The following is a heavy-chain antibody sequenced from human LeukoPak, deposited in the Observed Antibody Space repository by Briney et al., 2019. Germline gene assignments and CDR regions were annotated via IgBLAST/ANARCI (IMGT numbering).Heavy chain of an antibody. Sequence: PGRSLRLSCAASGFTFDDYAMHWVRQAPGKGLEWVSGISWNSGGTGYADSVKGRVTISRDNAKNSLYLQMNSLRAEDTAVYYCAKVRWDNSGWYYLDSWGQGTLVTVSS. V-gene: IGHV3-9*01. J-gene: IGHJ4*02. CDR1: GFTFDDYA. CDR3: AKVRWDNSGWYYLDS. D-gene: IGHD6-19*01. CDR2: ISWNSGGT.